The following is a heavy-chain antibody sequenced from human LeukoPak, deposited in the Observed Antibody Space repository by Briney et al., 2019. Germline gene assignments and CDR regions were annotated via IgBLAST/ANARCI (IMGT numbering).Heavy chain of an antibody. D-gene: IGHD2-2*02. V-gene: IGHV4-34*01. CDR3: ARGTYTRDGPYY. Sequence: SETLSLTCTVSGGSISSYYWSWIRQPPGKGLEWIGEINHSGSANYNPSLKSRVTMSVDTSKNQFSLRLNSVTAADTAVYYCARGTYTRDGPYYWGQGALVTVSS. CDR1: GGSISSYY. J-gene: IGHJ4*02. CDR2: INHSGSA.